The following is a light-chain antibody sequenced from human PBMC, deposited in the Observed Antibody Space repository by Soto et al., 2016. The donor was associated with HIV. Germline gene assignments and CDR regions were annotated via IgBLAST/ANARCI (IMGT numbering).Light chain of an antibody. CDR2: DDT. CDR3: QVWDETSDSAV. Sequence: YVLTQPPSVSVAPGKTATITCGGDDIGRKSVNWYQQKPGQAPVLVVYDDTDRPSGISGRFAGSNSGSAATLTITKVEFGDEADYYCQVWDETSDSAVFAGGTKVTVL. J-gene: IGLJ2*01. CDR1: DIGRKS. V-gene: IGLV3-21*03.